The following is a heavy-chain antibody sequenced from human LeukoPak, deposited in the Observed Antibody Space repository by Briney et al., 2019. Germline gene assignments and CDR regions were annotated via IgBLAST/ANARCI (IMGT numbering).Heavy chain of an antibody. J-gene: IGHJ4*02. CDR2: IYYSGTT. V-gene: IGHV4-59*01. CDR3: ARGYSSSSYYFEY. Sequence: TSETLSLTCTVSGGSISSYYWTWIRQPPGKELEWIGYIYYSGTTNYNPSFDKSRVTISLDTSKNRFSLKLSSVTAADTALYYCARGYSSSSYYFEYWGQGILVTVSS. CDR1: GGSISSYY. D-gene: IGHD6-6*01.